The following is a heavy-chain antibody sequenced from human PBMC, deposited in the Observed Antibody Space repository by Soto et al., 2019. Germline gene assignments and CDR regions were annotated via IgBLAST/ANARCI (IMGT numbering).Heavy chain of an antibody. CDR3: ARVSGSGRSYYYYGMDV. CDR1: GVSISSYY. D-gene: IGHD6-19*01. CDR2: IYYSGST. Sequence: SETLSLTCTVSGVSISSYYWSWIRQPPGKGLEWIGYIYYSGSTNYNPSLKSRVTISVDTSKNQFSLKLSSVTAADTAVYYCARVSGSGRSYYYYGMDVWGQGTTVTVSS. J-gene: IGHJ6*02. V-gene: IGHV4-59*01.